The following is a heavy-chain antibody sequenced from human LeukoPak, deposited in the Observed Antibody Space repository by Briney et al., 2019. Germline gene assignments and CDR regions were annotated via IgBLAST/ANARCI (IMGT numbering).Heavy chain of an antibody. J-gene: IGHJ4*02. D-gene: IGHD1-26*01. V-gene: IGHV1-2*02. Sequence: ASVKVSCKASGYTFNGYYMFWVRQAPGQGLEWMGWINPNSGGTNYAQEFQGRVTMTRDTSISTAYMELSTLRSDDTAVYYCARGGVGATFDYWGQGTLVTVSS. CDR3: ARGGVGATFDY. CDR2: INPNSGGT. CDR1: GYTFNGYY.